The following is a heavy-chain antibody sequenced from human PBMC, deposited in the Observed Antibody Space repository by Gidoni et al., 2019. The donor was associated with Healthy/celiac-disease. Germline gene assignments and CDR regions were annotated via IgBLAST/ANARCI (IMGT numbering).Heavy chain of an antibody. V-gene: IGHV1-18*01. Sequence: QVQLVQSGAEVKKPGASVTVYCKASGYTLTSQGIIWVRQAPGQGLEWMGWICAYNGNTNYAQKLQGRVTMTTDTSTSTAYMELRSLRSDDTAVYYCAREGIAAAGTPYYYYGMDVWGQGTTVTVSS. D-gene: IGHD6-13*01. CDR3: AREGIAAAGTPYYYYGMDV. J-gene: IGHJ6*02. CDR2: ICAYNGNT. CDR1: GYTLTSQG.